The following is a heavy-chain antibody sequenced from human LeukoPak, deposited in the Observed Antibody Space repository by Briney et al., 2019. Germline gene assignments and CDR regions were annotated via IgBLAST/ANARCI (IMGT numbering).Heavy chain of an antibody. CDR2: ISYNSGTI. Sequence: GGSLRLSCAASGFNFVDYAMHWVRQVPGKGLEWVSGISYNSGTIVYADSVKGRFTISRDNSKNTLYLQMNSLRAEDTAVYYCAKDPIPTSGSSGWGYFDYWGQGTLVTVSS. D-gene: IGHD1-26*01. CDR1: GFNFVDYA. CDR3: AKDPIPTSGSSGWGYFDY. V-gene: IGHV3-9*01. J-gene: IGHJ4*02.